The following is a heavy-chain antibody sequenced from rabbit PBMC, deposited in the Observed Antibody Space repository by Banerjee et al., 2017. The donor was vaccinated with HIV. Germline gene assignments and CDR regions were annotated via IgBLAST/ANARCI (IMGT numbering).Heavy chain of an antibody. V-gene: IGHV1S40*01. CDR1: GFTISNNDC. J-gene: IGHJ4*01. CDR3: ARGDAGSRYAFNL. CDR2: INTGSSGST. D-gene: IGHD4-2*01. Sequence: QSLEESGGDLVKPGASLTLTCTASGFTISNNDCMCWVRQAPGKGLEWIGYINTGSSGSTHYASWVNGRFTISLDNAQNTVYLQLNSLTAADTATYFCARGDAGSRYAFNLWGPGTLVTV.